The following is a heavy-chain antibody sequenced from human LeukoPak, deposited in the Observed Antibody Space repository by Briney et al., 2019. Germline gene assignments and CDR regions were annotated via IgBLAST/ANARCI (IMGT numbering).Heavy chain of an antibody. V-gene: IGHV5-51*01. CDR2: IYPGDSDT. CDR1: GYSFTSYW. Sequence: GESLKISCKGSGYSFTSYWIGWVRQMPGKGLEWMGIIYPGDSDTRYSPSFQGQVTISADKSNSTAYLQWSSLKASDTAMYYCARHDTILGVVIPFDYWGQGTLVTVSS. D-gene: IGHD3-3*01. J-gene: IGHJ4*02. CDR3: ARHDTILGVVIPFDY.